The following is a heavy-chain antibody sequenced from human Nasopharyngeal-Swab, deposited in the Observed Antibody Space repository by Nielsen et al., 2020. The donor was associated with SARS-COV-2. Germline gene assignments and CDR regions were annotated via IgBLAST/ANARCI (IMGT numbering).Heavy chain of an antibody. CDR3: VRSIHDTDLGNWYFDL. Sequence: SQTLSLTGAISGDSVSTNSGAWNWIRQSPSRGLEWLARTYYRSRWYIDYAVSVKGRLTINSDASKNRFSLQLNSVTPEDTAVYYCVRSIHDTDLGNWYFDLWGRGALVTVSS. J-gene: IGHJ2*01. CDR2: TYYRSRWYI. CDR1: GDSVSTNSGA. V-gene: IGHV6-1*01. D-gene: IGHD3-16*01.